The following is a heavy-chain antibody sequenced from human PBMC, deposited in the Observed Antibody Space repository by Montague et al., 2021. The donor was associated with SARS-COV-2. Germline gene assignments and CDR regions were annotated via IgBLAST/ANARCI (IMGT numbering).Heavy chain of an antibody. V-gene: IGHV4-34*01. D-gene: IGHD2-2*01. CDR1: GGSFSGYY. CDR3: ARGAVVVPAATEDYYYYYGMDV. J-gene: IGHJ6*02. Sequence: SETLSLTCAVYGGSFSGYYWSWIRQPPGKELEWIGEINHSGSTNYNPSLKSRVTISVDTSKNQFSLKLSSVTAADTAVYYCARGAVVVPAATEDYYYYYGMDVWGQGTTVTVSS. CDR2: INHSGST.